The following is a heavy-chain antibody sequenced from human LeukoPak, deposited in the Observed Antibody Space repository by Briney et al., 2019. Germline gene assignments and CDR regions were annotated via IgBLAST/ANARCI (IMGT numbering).Heavy chain of an antibody. Sequence: SETLSLTCTVSGGSISSGDYYWSWIRQPPGKGLEWSVYIYYSGSTYYNPSLNSRVTISVDTSKNQFSLKLSSVTAADTAVYYCARSYYDYVWGSYRYVSPHFDYWGQGTLVTVSS. CDR3: ARSYYDYVWGSYRYVSPHFDY. D-gene: IGHD3-16*02. V-gene: IGHV4-30-4*08. CDR1: GGSISSGDYY. J-gene: IGHJ4*02. CDR2: IYYSGST.